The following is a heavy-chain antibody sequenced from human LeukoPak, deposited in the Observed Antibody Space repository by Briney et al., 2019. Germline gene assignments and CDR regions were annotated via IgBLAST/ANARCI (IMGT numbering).Heavy chain of an antibody. Sequence: SQTLPLTCAISGDSFSSNSVTWNWIRQSPSRGLEWLGRTYYRSTWYNDYAVSVRGRITVNPDTSKNQFSLHLNSVTPEDTAVYYCARRLTQYDCFDPWGQGTLVTVSS. V-gene: IGHV6-1*01. J-gene: IGHJ5*02. CDR1: GDSFSSNSVT. D-gene: IGHD2-2*01. CDR3: ARRLTQYDCFDP. CDR2: TYYRSTWYN.